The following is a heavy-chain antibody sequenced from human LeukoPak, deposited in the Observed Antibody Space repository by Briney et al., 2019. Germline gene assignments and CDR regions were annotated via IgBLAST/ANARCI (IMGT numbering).Heavy chain of an antibody. CDR2: IYTSGST. CDR1: GGSISSYY. D-gene: IGHD5-18*01. CDR3: ARSRYSYGPFWYFDL. V-gene: IGHV4-4*07. J-gene: IGHJ2*01. Sequence: SETLSLTCTVSGGSISSYYWSWIRQPAGKGLEWIGRIYTSGSTNYNPSLKSRVTMSVDTSKNQSSLKLSSVTAADTAVYYCARSRYSYGPFWYFDLWGRGTLVTVSS.